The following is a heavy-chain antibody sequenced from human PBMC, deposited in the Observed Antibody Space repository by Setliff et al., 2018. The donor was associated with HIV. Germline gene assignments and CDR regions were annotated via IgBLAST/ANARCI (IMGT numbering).Heavy chain of an antibody. CDR1: GGSFSAHY. V-gene: IGHV4-34*01. CDR3: ARGLPTHYFGTDNWFDP. Sequence: LSLTCAVYGGSFSAHYWTWLRQPPGKGLEWIGEINQSGSTKVNPSLKSRVTLSVDTSKNQSSLRLRFVTAADMAVYYCARGLPTHYFGTDNWFDPWGQGTLVTVSS. D-gene: IGHD3-9*01. CDR2: INQSGST. J-gene: IGHJ5*02.